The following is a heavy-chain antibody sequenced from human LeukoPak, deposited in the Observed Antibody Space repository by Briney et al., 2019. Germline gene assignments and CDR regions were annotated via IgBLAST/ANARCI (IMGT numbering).Heavy chain of an antibody. D-gene: IGHD1-14*01. CDR3: AEGIYRNSH. CDR1: GYTFTSYG. V-gene: IGHV1-2*02. J-gene: IGHJ4*02. CDR2: ITPKSGGT. Sequence: ASVKVSCKASGYTFTSYGISWVRQAPGQGLEWMGWITPKSGGTSYAQKFQGRVSMTRDTSISTAYMELSRLTSDDTAVYYCAEGIYRNSHWGQGTLVTVSS.